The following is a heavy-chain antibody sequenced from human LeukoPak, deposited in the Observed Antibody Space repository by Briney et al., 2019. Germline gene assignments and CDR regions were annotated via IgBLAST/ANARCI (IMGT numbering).Heavy chain of an antibody. CDR1: GGSISSYF. CDR3: ASRDLSGSTLDAFDI. D-gene: IGHD1-26*01. CDR2: IYTSGTS. J-gene: IGHJ3*02. Sequence: ETSETLSLTCTVSGGSISSYFWSWIRQPAGKGLEWIRRIYTSGTSNYNPSLKSRVTMSVDMSTNQFSLKVSSVTAADTAVYYCASRDLSGSTLDAFDIWGQGTMVTVSS. V-gene: IGHV4-4*07.